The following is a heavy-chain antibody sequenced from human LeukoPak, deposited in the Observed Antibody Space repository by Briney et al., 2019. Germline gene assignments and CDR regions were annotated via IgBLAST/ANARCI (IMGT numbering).Heavy chain of an antibody. CDR1: GFAFRSFV. Sequence: GGSLRLSCAASGFAFRSFVVSWVRQAPGKGLEGVSSISGYGDRIYYADSVKGRFTISRDNSKNMLYLQMNNLRAEDTAIYYCAKEGVAETTRGAYFDHWGQGTLVTASS. D-gene: IGHD4-17*01. CDR3: AKEGVAETTRGAYFDH. J-gene: IGHJ4*02. CDR2: ISGYGDRI. V-gene: IGHV3-23*01.